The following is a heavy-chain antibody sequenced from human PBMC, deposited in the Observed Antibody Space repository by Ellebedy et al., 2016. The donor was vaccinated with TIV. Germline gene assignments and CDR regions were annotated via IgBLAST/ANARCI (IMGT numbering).Heavy chain of an antibody. CDR2: IWYDGGRK. Sequence: GGSLRLSCAASGFTFSGYGMNWVRQAPGKGLEWVAVIWYDGGRKYHADSVKGRFTISRDNSKNTLYLEINSLRAEDTAVYYCAREFHDYFFDYWGQGTLVTVSS. CDR1: GFTFSGYG. CDR3: AREFHDYFFDY. D-gene: IGHD2-21*02. J-gene: IGHJ4*02. V-gene: IGHV3-33*08.